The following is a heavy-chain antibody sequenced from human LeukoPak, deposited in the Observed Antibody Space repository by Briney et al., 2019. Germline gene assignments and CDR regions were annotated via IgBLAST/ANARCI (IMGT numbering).Heavy chain of an antibody. D-gene: IGHD1-26*01. V-gene: IGHV4-30-2*01. J-gene: IGHJ4*02. CDR2: IYHSGST. Sequence: PSETLSLTCPVSGGSIVSGGYYWSWIRQPPGKGLEWIGYIYHSGSTYYNPSLKSRVSISVDSSKNQFSLKVNSVTVADTAIYYCARDGRAADYWGQGTLVTVSS. CDR1: GGSIVSGGYY. CDR3: ARDGRAADY.